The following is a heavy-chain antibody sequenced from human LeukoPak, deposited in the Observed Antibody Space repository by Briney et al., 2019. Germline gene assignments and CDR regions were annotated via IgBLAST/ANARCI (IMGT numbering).Heavy chain of an antibody. V-gene: IGHV4-39*01. CDR3: ARQGRTLLLGGHTVTTWIPFDY. D-gene: IGHD4-17*01. CDR2: IYYSGST. J-gene: IGHJ4*02. Sequence: PSETLSLTCTVSGGSISSSSYYWGWIRQPPGKGLEWIGSIYYSGSTYYNPSLKSRVTISVDTSKNQFSLKLSSVTAADTAVYYCARQGRTLLLGGHTVTTWIPFDYWGQGTLVTVSS. CDR1: GGSISSSSYY.